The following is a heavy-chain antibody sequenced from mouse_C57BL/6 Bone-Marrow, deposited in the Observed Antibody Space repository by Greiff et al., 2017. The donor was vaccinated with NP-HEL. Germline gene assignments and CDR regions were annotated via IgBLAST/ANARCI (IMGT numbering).Heavy chain of an antibody. V-gene: IGHV1-69*01. CDR2: IDPSDSYT. J-gene: IGHJ2*01. Sequence: QVQLQQPGAELVMPGASVKLSCKASGYTFTSYWMHWVKQRPGQGLEWIGEIDPSDSYTNYNQKFKGKSTLTVDKSSSTAYMQLSSLTSEDSAVYYCARGYGNFDYWGQGTTLTVSS. D-gene: IGHD2-10*02. CDR1: GYTFTSYW. CDR3: ARGYGNFDY.